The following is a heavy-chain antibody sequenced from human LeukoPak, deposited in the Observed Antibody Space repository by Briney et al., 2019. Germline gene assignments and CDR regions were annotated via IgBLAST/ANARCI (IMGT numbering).Heavy chain of an antibody. V-gene: IGHV3-23*01. Sequence: GGPLRLSCAASGFTFNTYAMSWVRQAPGKGLEWVSGISGNGGSIYYADSVKGRFTISRDNFKNTLYLQMNSLRAEDTAVYYCAKGSSGWSPFDSWGQGTLVTVSS. D-gene: IGHD6-19*01. J-gene: IGHJ4*02. CDR3: AKGSSGWSPFDS. CDR1: GFTFNTYA. CDR2: ISGNGGSI.